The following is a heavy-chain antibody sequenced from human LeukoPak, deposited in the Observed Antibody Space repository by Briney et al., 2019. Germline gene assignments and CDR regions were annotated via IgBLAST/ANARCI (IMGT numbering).Heavy chain of an antibody. CDR2: ISYSGST. CDR1: GGSISSYY. J-gene: IGHJ5*02. CDR3: AREGTAGTNLNWFDR. Sequence: SETLSLTCTVSGGSISSYYWSWIRQPPGKGLEWIGDISYSGSTNFNPSLKSRVTISVDTSKNQFSLKLSSVTAADTAVYYCAREGTAGTNLNWFDRWGQGTLVTVSS. V-gene: IGHV4-59*01. D-gene: IGHD1-1*01.